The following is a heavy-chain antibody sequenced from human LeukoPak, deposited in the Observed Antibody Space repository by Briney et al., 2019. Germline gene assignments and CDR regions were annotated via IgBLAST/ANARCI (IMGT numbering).Heavy chain of an antibody. J-gene: IGHJ5*02. CDR1: GFTFSSYS. V-gene: IGHV3-21*01. CDR3: ARDLGYCSSTSCYNWFDP. CDR2: ISSSSSYI. Sequence: GGSLRLSCAASGFTFSSYSMNWVRQAPGKGLEWVSSISSSSSYIYYADSVKGRFTISRDNAKNSLYLQMNSLRAEDTAVYYCARDLGYCSSTSCYNWFDPWGQGTLVTVSS. D-gene: IGHD2-2*01.